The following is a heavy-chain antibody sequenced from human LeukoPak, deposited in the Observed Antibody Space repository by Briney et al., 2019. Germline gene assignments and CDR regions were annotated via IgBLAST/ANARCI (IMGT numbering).Heavy chain of an antibody. J-gene: IGHJ4*02. D-gene: IGHD3-10*01. CDR3: ASLGSRDF. CDR2: IHSGTT. CDR1: GASISSDNYY. V-gene: IGHV4-61*02. Sequence: SETLSLTCTASGASISSDNYYWNWIRQPAGKGLEWIGRIHSGTTNYNPSLKSRVSISVDTSKNQFSLKMTSVTAADTAVYYCASLGSRDFWGQGTLVTISS.